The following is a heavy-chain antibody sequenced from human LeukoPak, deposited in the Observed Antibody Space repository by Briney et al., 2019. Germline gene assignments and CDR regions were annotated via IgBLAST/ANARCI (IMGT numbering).Heavy chain of an antibody. J-gene: IGHJ4*02. D-gene: IGHD3-22*01. V-gene: IGHV4-59*01. CDR2: IYYSGST. CDR1: GGSISSYY. CDR3: ARVAYDSSVFDY. Sequence: ASETLSLTCTVSGGSISSYYWSWIRQPPGKGLEWIGYIYYSGSTNYNPSLKSRVTISVDTSKNQFSLKLSSVTAADTAVYYCARVAYDSSVFDYWGQGTLVTVSS.